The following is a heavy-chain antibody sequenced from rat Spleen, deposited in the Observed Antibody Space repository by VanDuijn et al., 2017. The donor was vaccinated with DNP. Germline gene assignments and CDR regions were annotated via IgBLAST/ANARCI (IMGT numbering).Heavy chain of an antibody. V-gene: IGHV1-43*01. CDR2: IYTGSGGT. J-gene: IGHJ2*01. Sequence: QVQLHQSGAELAKPGSSVRISCKASGYTFTTYYITWIKQTTGQGLDYIGYIYTGSGGTNYNEKFKGKATLTVDKSSSTAFMQLSSLTPDDSAVYYCATHVGVDYWGQGVMVTVSS. CDR1: GYTFTTYY. D-gene: IGHD4-3*01. CDR3: ATHVGVDY.